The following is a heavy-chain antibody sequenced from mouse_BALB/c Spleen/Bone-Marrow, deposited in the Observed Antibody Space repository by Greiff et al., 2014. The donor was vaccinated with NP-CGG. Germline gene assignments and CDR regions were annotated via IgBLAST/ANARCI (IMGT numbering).Heavy chain of an antibody. CDR2: IDPANGNT. CDR3: ARYNYGSSQFAY. V-gene: IGHV14-3*02. Sequence: VQLQQSGAELVKPGASVKLSCTASGFNIKDTYMHWVKQRPEQGLEWIGRIDPANGNTKYDPKFQGKATITADTSSNTAYLQLGSLTSEDTAVYYCARYNYGSSQFAYWGQGTLVTVSA. J-gene: IGHJ3*01. D-gene: IGHD1-1*01. CDR1: GFNIKDTY.